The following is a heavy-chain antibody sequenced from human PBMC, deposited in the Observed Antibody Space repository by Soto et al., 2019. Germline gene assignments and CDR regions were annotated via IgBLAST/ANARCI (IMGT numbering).Heavy chain of an antibody. Sequence: QVHLVQSGAEVKKPGASVNVSCKTSGYTFTRNGISWVRQAPGQGLEWMGWISPNSGNTRYAQKLQDRVIMTTDTSTSTAYMELRSLRSDHTAVYYCVKDRDSNSWPSRDVWGPGTTVTVSS. D-gene: IGHD3-22*01. CDR3: VKDRDSNSWPSRDV. V-gene: IGHV1-18*01. J-gene: IGHJ6*02. CDR1: GYTFTRNG. CDR2: ISPNSGNT.